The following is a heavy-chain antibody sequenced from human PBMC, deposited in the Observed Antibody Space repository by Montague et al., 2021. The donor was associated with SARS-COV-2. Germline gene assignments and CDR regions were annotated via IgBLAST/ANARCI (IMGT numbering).Heavy chain of an antibody. CDR2: LYIDGRP. CDR3: VRYPWYYGSGQ. V-gene: IGHV3-53*04. CDR1: GFSVSSNY. J-gene: IGHJ4*02. D-gene: IGHD3-10*01. Sequence: SLRLSCAASGFSVSSNYMAWVRQAPGRGLEWVSTLYIDGRPFYTDSVKGRFTISRHISQNTLYLQMNSLRAEDTAVYYCVRYPWYYGSGQWGQGTLVTVSS.